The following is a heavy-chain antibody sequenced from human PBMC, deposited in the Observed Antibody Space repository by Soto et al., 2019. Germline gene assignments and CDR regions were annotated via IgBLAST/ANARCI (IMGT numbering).Heavy chain of an antibody. CDR2: ISSSGSTI. CDR1: GFTFSDYY. V-gene: IGHV3-11*01. J-gene: IGHJ4*02. CDR3: ARDSYQYGDPPSLDY. Sequence: VGSLRLSCAASGFTFSDYYMSWIRQAPGKGLEWVSYISSSGSTIYYADSVKGRFTISRDNAKNSLYLQMNSLRAEDTAVYYCARDSYQYGDPPSLDYWGQGTLVTVS. D-gene: IGHD4-17*01.